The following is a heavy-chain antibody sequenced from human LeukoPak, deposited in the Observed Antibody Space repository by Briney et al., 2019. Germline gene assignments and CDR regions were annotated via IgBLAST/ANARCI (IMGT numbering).Heavy chain of an antibody. CDR2: IYFSGNT. CDR3: ARWQYWDTGGYFDY. CDR1: GGSISVGAYY. D-gene: IGHD2-8*02. Sequence: SETLSLTCTVSGGSISVGAYYWRWIRQHPGKGLEWIRYIYFSGNTYYNPSLKGRVTISVYTSKNQFSLKLSSGTAADTAVYYCARWQYWDTGGYFDYWGQGTLVTVSS. V-gene: IGHV4-31*03. J-gene: IGHJ4*02.